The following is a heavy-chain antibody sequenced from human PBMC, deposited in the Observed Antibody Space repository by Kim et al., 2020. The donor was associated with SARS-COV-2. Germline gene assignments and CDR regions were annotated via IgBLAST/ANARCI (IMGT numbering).Heavy chain of an antibody. CDR2: IYSGGST. J-gene: IGHJ6*02. Sequence: GGSLRLSCAASGFTVCSNYMSWVRQAPGKGLEWVSVIYSGGSTYYADFVKGRFTISRDNSKNTLYLQMNSRGAEDTAVYYCAGAMVRGVIITGVMDVWGQGTTVTVSS. CDR1: GFTVCSNY. D-gene: IGHD3-10*01. CDR3: AGAMVRGVIITGVMDV. V-gene: IGHV3-53*01.